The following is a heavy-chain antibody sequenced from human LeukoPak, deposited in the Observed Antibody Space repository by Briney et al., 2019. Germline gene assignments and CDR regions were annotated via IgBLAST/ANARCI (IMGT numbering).Heavy chain of an antibody. CDR1: GFTFTTYW. J-gene: IGHJ4*02. V-gene: IGHV3-7*01. Sequence: GESLRLSCAASGFTFTTYWMSWVRQLPGKGLEWVANINQDGTEKYYVDSVKGRFTISRDNAKNSLYLQMNSLRVEDTAIYYCVKVAKYYYGSETYYFFEHWGQGTPVTASS. D-gene: IGHD3-10*01. CDR3: VKVAKYYYGSETYYFFEH. CDR2: INQDGTEK.